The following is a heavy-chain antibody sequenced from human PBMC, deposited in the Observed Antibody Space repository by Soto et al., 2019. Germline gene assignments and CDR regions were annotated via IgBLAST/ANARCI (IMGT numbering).Heavy chain of an antibody. CDR2: IKSKTDGGTT. D-gene: IGHD3-10*01. Sequence: GGSLRLSCASSGFTFSNAWMSWVRQAPGKGLEWVGRIKSKTDGGTTDYAAPVKGRFTISRDDSKNTLYLQMNSLKTEDTAVYYCTTDYPSGSMDVWGQGTTVTVSS. V-gene: IGHV3-15*01. CDR1: GFTFSNAW. CDR3: TTDYPSGSMDV. J-gene: IGHJ6*01.